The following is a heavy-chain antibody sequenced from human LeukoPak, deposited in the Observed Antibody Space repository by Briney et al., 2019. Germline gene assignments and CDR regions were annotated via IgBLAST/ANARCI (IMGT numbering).Heavy chain of an antibody. D-gene: IGHD3-10*01. CDR3: ARDQRGS. V-gene: IGHV3-30*03. CDR1: GFTFSSYG. CDR2: ISYDGSNK. J-gene: IGHJ4*02. Sequence: GGSLRLSCAASGFTFSSYGMHWVRQAPGKGLEWVAVISYDGSNKYYADSVKGRFTISRDNAKNSLYLQMNSLRAEDTAVYYCARDQRGSWGQGTLVTVSS.